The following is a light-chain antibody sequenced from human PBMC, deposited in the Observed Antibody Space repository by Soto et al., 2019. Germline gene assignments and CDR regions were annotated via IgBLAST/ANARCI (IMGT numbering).Light chain of an antibody. J-gene: IGLJ2*01. CDR2: GAS. Sequence: QSALTQPASVSGSPGQSITISCTGTSXDIGNYNYVSWYQQHPGKAPKVMIYGASNRPSGVSNRFSGSKSGNTASLTISGLQAGDEAHYYCSSYTSTDTHVVFGGGTKLTVL. CDR3: SSYTSTDTHVV. V-gene: IGLV2-14*01. CDR1: SXDIGNYNY.